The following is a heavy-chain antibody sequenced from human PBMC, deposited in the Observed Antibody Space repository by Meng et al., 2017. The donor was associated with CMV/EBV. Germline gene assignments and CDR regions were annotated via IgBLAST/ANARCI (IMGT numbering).Heavy chain of an antibody. J-gene: IGHJ5*02. Sequence: AQIQQWGAGLLKASGTLSLTRAVYGWPFSGYYSGSSRQPPGKGLEWIGEINHSGSTNYIPSLKSRVTISVDTSKNQFSPKLSSVTAADTAVYYCARGVGGWFDPWGQGTLVTVSS. CDR2: INHSGST. V-gene: IGHV4-34*01. CDR1: GWPFSGYY. CDR3: ARGVGGWFDP. D-gene: IGHD1-26*01.